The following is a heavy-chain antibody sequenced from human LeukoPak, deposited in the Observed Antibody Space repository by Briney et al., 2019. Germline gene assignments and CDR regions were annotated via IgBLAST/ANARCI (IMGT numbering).Heavy chain of an antibody. CDR3: SRTRGAPYNHQYHYMDV. D-gene: IGHD1-14*01. J-gene: IGHJ6*03. CDR2: INWNGGST. Sequence: GGSLRLSCAASGFTFDDYGMSWVRQAPGKGLEWVSGINWNGGSTGYADSVKGRFTISRDNAKNSLYLQMNSLRAEDTALYYLSRTRGAPYNHQYHYMDVWGKGTKVT. V-gene: IGHV3-20*04. CDR1: GFTFDDYG.